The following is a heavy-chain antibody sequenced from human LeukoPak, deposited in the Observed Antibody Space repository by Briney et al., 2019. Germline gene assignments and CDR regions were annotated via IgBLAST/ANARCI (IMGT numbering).Heavy chain of an antibody. Sequence: SETLSLTCAVYGGSFSGHYWSWIRQSPGKGLEWIGEINHRGSTNYNPSLKSRVTISVDTSKNQFSLKLTSVTAADTAVYYCARDPKWAFGGVVGGDSDYWGQGILVTVSS. CDR1: GGSFSGHY. D-gene: IGHD3-16*02. CDR3: ARDPKWAFGGVVGGDSDY. CDR2: INHRGST. J-gene: IGHJ4*02. V-gene: IGHV4-34*01.